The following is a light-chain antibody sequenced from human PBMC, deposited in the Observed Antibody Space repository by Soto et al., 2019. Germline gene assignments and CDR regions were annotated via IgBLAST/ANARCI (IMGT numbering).Light chain of an antibody. CDR2: GAS. J-gene: IGKJ2*01. Sequence: EIVRTQSPATLSLSPGERAILSCRASESIRTFLAWYQQKPGQAPRLLIYGASSRATGIPARFSGSGSGADFAITISNLVHEDSAVYYCQQRSNWPPYTFGQGTKLEIK. CDR1: ESIRTF. CDR3: QQRSNWPPYT. V-gene: IGKV3-11*01.